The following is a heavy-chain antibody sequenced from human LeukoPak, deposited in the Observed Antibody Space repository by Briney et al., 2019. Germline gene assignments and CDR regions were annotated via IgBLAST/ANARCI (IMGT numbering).Heavy chain of an antibody. CDR3: AKDGDYVVNYYYYLDV. D-gene: IGHD4-17*01. V-gene: IGHV3-30*02. Sequence: PGGSLRLSCAASGFTFSTYGTNWVRQAQGTGLEWVAFIPYDGSNRHYVDSVKGRFTISRDNSKNTLDLQMNSLRAEDTAVYYCAKDGDYVVNYYYYLDVWGKGTTVTVSS. CDR2: IPYDGSNR. J-gene: IGHJ6*03. CDR1: GFTFSTYG.